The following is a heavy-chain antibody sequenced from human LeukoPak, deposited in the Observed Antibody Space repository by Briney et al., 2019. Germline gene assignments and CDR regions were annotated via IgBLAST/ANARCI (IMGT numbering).Heavy chain of an antibody. CDR3: ASSIAAALPLGY. J-gene: IGHJ4*02. V-gene: IGHV1-46*01. CDR2: INPSGGST. D-gene: IGHD6-13*01. Sequence: GASVKVSCKASGYTFTTYYMHWVRQAPGQGLEWMGIINPSGGSTSYAQKLQGRVTMTRDMSTSTAYMELSSLRSEDTAVYYCASSIAAALPLGYWGQGTLVTVSS. CDR1: GYTFTTYY.